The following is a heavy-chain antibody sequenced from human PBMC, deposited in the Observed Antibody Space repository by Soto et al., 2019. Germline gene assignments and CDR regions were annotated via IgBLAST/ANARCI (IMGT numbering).Heavy chain of an antibody. V-gene: IGHV4-34*01. D-gene: IGHD2-15*01. J-gene: IGHJ5*01. CDR2: INHSGST. Sequence: PSETLSLTCAVYGGSFSGYYWSWIRQPPGKGLEWIGEINHSGSTNYNPSLKSRVTISVDTSKNQFSLKLSSVTAADTAVYYCARGQVVGLFDSWGQGPLVTVSS. CDR3: ARGQVVGLFDS. CDR1: GGSFSGYY.